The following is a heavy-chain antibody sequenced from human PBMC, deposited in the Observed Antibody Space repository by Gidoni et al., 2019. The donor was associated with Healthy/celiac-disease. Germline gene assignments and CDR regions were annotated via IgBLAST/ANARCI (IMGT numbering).Heavy chain of an antibody. D-gene: IGHD3-22*01. Sequence: EVQLLESGGGLVQPGWSLSLSCAASGFTFRSYAMSWVSQAPGKGLEWVSASSGSGGSTYYADSVKGRFTSSRDNSKNTLYLQMNSLRAEDTAVYYCAKAPRYYDSSGYPYYFDYWGQGTLVTVSS. J-gene: IGHJ4*02. V-gene: IGHV3-23*01. CDR1: GFTFRSYA. CDR2: SSGSGGST. CDR3: AKAPRYYDSSGYPYYFDY.